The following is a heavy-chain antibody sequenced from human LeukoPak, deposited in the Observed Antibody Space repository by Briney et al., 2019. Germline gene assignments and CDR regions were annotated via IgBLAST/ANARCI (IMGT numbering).Heavy chain of an antibody. Sequence: GSLRLSCAASGFTFSSFDMHWVRQATGKGLEWVSAIGTAGDTYYPGSVKGRFTISRENAKNSLYLQMNSLRAGDTAVYYCARGRIAARYYYYYGMDVWGQGTTVTVSS. CDR3: ARGRIAARYYYYYGMDV. J-gene: IGHJ6*02. V-gene: IGHV3-13*01. D-gene: IGHD6-6*01. CDR2: IGTAGDT. CDR1: GFTFSSFD.